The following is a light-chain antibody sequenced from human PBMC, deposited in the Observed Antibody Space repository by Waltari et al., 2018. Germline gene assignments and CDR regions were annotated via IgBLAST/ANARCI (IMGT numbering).Light chain of an antibody. CDR3: QQFNTYPIP. J-gene: IGKJ3*01. CDR1: HSISTW. V-gene: IGKV1-5*03. Sequence: DIQITQSPSTLSAPVGDRVTITCRASHSISTWLAWYQQKPGKAPKLLIYEASSLENGVPSRFSGSGSGTEFTLTISSLPPDDFATYYCQQFNTYPIPFGRGTKVDIK. CDR2: EAS.